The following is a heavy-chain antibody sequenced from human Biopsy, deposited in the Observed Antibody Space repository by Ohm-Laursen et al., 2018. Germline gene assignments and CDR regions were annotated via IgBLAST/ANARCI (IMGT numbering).Heavy chain of an antibody. V-gene: IGHV1-69*13. D-gene: IGHD6-6*01. Sequence: SVKVSCKASGYTFTDYFLHWVRQAPGQGLEWMGGIIPIFGTANYAQKFQGRVTITADESTSTAYMELSSLRSEDTAVYHCARDSSRRAREGGMDVWGQGTTVTVSS. CDR1: GYTFTDYF. J-gene: IGHJ6*02. CDR3: ARDSSRRAREGGMDV. CDR2: IIPIFGTA.